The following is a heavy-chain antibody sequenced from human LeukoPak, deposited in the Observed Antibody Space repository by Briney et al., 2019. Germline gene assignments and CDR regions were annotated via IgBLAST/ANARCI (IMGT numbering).Heavy chain of an antibody. Sequence: SVKVSCKASGSTFSSYAISWVRQAPGQGVEWMGGIIPIFGTANYAQKFQGRVTITADESTSTAYMELSSLRSEDTAVYYCARYYSDYYYMDVWGKGTTVTVSS. CDR2: IIPIFGTA. CDR3: ARYYSDYYYMDV. V-gene: IGHV1-69*13. J-gene: IGHJ6*03. CDR1: GSTFSSYA. D-gene: IGHD4-11*01.